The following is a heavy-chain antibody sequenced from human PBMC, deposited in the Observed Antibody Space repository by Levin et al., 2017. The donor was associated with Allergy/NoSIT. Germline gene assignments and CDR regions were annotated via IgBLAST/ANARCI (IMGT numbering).Heavy chain of an antibody. CDR3: ARDMETFDFWSASEY. Sequence: SGGSLRLSCEGSGFTFSNYAMNWVRQAPGKGLEWVSSIGSRNAYIYYADSVKGRFTISRDNPKNSLYLQLNSLRAEDTGVYYCARDMETFDFWSASEYWGQGTLVAVSS. V-gene: IGHV3-21*01. CDR1: GFTFSNYA. D-gene: IGHD3-3*01. CDR2: IGSRNAYI. J-gene: IGHJ4*02.